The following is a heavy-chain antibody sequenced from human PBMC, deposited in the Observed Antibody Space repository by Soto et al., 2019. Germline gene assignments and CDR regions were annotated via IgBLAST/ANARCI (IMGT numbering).Heavy chain of an antibody. J-gene: IGHJ6*02. D-gene: IGHD3-3*01. CDR2: VSGSGGST. Sequence: GGSLRLSCAASGFIFSSYAMSWVRQAPGKGLEWVSTVSGSGGSTYYADSVKGRFTISRENSKNTLYLQMNSLRAEDTAVYYCAKVPGFDYSGIDVWGQGTTVTVSS. CDR3: AKVPGFDYSGIDV. V-gene: IGHV3-23*01. CDR1: GFIFSSYA.